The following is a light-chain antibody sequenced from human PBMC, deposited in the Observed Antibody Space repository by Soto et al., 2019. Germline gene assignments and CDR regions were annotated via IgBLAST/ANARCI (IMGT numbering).Light chain of an antibody. CDR1: SDFVGSFSL. J-gene: IGLJ2*01. CDR2: EGH. Sequence: QSVLTPPASVSRYRGQSITISCTGNSDFVGSFSLVSWYQQHPGKAPKVMISEGHRRPPGLPDRVSGSTSVNPASLTLSGLQADDDADYYCSSCTSSSSLLVFGGGTTVTVL. V-gene: IGLV2-14*02. CDR3: SSCTSSSSLLV.